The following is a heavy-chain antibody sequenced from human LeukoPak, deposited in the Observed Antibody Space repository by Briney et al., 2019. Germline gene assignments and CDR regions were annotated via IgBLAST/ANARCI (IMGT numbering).Heavy chain of an antibody. CDR3: ARVSGGDFDY. D-gene: IGHD6-25*01. CDR1: GFTFSSYW. CDR2: INSDGSTT. J-gene: IGHJ4*02. V-gene: IGHV3-74*01. Sequence: PGGSLRLSCAASGFTFSSYWMHWVRQAPGKGLVWVSRINSDGSTTNYADCVKGRFTISRDNARHSLYLQMNSLRAEDTAVYYCARVSGGDFDYWGQGALVTVSS.